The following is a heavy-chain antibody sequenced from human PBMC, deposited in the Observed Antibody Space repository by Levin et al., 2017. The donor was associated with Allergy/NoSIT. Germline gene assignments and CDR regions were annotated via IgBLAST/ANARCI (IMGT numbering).Heavy chain of an antibody. CDR2: MNPNSGNT. CDR1: GYTFTSYD. Sequence: PVASVKVSCQASGYTFTSYDINWVRQATGQGLEWMGWMNPNSGNTGYAQKFQGRVTMTRNTSISTAYMELSSLRSEDTAVYYCATTRSGGSGWYYYFDYWGQGTLVTVSS. D-gene: IGHD6-19*01. CDR3: ATTRSGGSGWYYYFDY. J-gene: IGHJ4*02. V-gene: IGHV1-8*01.